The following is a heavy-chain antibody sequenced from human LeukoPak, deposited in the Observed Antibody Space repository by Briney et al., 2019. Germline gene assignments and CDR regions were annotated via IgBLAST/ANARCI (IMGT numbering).Heavy chain of an antibody. D-gene: IGHD2-2*01. CDR1: GGSFSGYY. Sequence: SETLSLTCAVYGGSFSGYYWSWIRQPPGKGLEWIGEIHHSGNTNYNPSLKSRVTISVDTSKNQFSLKLNSVTAADTAVYYCARLKGSTSCYGCGYYYYYLDVWGKGTTVTISS. CDR2: IHHSGNT. V-gene: IGHV4-34*01. J-gene: IGHJ6*03. CDR3: ARLKGSTSCYGCGYYYYYLDV.